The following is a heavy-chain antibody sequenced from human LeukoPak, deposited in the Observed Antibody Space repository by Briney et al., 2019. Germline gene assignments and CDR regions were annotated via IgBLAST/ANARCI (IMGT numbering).Heavy chain of an antibody. CDR1: GFTFSSYA. J-gene: IGHJ4*02. CDR2: ISYDGSNK. CDR3: AKIFVVVTVSTDY. Sequence: GGSLRLSCAASGFTFSSYAMHWVRQAPGKGLEWVAVISYDGSNKYYADSVKGRFTISRDNSKNTLYLQMNSLRAEDTAVYYCAKIFVVVTVSTDYWGQGTLVTVSS. D-gene: IGHD2-21*02. V-gene: IGHV3-30*04.